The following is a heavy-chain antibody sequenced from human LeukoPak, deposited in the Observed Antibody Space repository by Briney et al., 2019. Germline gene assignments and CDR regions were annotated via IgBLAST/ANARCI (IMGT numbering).Heavy chain of an antibody. CDR3: AKGSDDIVVVVAAEFDY. V-gene: IGHV3-30*02. CDR1: GFTLNSYG. CDR2: IRFDGSYK. J-gene: IGHJ4*02. D-gene: IGHD2-15*01. Sequence: PGGSLRLSCAASGFTLNSYGMHWVRQAPGKGLEWVAFIRFDGSYKYYADSVKGRFTISRDNSKNTLYLQMNSLRAEDMAVYYCAKGSDDIVVVVAAEFDYWGQGTLVTVSS.